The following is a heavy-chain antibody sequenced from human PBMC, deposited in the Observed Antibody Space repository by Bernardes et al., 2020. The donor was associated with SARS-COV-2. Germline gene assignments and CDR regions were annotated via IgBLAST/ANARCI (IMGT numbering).Heavy chain of an antibody. CDR1: GGSFRGSY. J-gene: IGHJ4*02. Sequence: SDTFTSTCAVYGGSFRGSYWSWIRQRPGPGLEWIGEINHSGSTKYNPSLKSRVTISIDTSKNQFSLKVRSVTAADTAVYYCARVHAEASAQLGWSDYWGQGTLVTVSS. CDR2: INHSGST. V-gene: IGHV4-34*01. CDR3: ARVHAEASAQLGWSDY. D-gene: IGHD2-2*01.